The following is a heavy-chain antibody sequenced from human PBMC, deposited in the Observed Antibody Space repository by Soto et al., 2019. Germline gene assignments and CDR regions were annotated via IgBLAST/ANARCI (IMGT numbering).Heavy chain of an antibody. D-gene: IGHD6-13*01. V-gene: IGHV4-34*01. Sequence: SETLSLTCAVYGGSFSGYYWSWIRQPPGKGLEWIGEINHSGSTNYNPSLKSRVTISVDTSKNQFSLKLSSVTAADTAVYYCASLGGIAAAGTDPSFDYWGQGTLVTVSS. CDR2: INHSGST. CDR1: GGSFSGYY. CDR3: ASLGGIAAAGTDPSFDY. J-gene: IGHJ4*02.